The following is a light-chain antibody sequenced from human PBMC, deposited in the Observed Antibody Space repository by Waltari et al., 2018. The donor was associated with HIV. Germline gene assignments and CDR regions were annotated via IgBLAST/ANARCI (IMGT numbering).Light chain of an antibody. J-gene: IGLJ2*01. V-gene: IGLV1-40*01. CDR1: SSNIGAAYN. CDR2: GDS. CDR3: QSYDNSLGVVV. Sequence: QSVLTQPPSVSAAPGQRITISCTGSSSNIGAAYNVHWYQHVPGRAPKLLIYGDSKRPVGVPVRISGSKSGASASLAITGLQAEDEADYYCQSYDNSLGVVVFGGGTKLTVL.